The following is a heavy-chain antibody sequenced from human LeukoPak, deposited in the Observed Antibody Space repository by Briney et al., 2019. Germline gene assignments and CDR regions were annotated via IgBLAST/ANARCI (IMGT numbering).Heavy chain of an antibody. V-gene: IGHV3-30*03. CDR3: ARDMGPYSSSPDPLGT. Sequence: RTGGSLRLSCAASGFTFSSYSMNWVRQAPGKGLEWVAVISYDGSNKYYADSVKGRFTISRDNAKNSLYLQMNSLRSEDTAVYYCARDMGPYSSSPDPLGTWGQGTLVTVSS. J-gene: IGHJ5*02. D-gene: IGHD6-13*01. CDR2: ISYDGSNK. CDR1: GFTFSSYS.